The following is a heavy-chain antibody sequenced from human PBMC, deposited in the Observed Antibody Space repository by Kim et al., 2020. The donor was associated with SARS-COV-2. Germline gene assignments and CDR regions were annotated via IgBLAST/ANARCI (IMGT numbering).Heavy chain of an antibody. CDR3: AKDIGWEGIAVAVGCYFDY. J-gene: IGHJ4*02. V-gene: IGHV3-9*01. Sequence: GRFTISRDNAKNSLYLQMNSLRAEDTALYYCAKDIGWEGIAVAVGCYFDYWGQGTLVTVSS. D-gene: IGHD6-19*01.